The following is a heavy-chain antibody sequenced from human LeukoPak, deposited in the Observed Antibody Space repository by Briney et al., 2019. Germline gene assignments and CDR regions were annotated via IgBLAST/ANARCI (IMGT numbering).Heavy chain of an antibody. Sequence: GGSLRLSCAASGFTFSSYAMSWVRQAPGKGLEWVSYISSSGSTIYYADSVKGRFTISRDNAKNSLYLQMNSLRAEDTAVYYCARVAWELHFDYWGQGTLVTVSS. V-gene: IGHV3-48*04. CDR1: GFTFSSYA. CDR3: ARVAWELHFDY. D-gene: IGHD1-26*01. J-gene: IGHJ4*02. CDR2: ISSSGSTI.